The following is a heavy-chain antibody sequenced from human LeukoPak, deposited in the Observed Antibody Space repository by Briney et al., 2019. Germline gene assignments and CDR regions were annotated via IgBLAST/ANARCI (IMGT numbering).Heavy chain of an antibody. CDR2: MNPNSGNT. CDR1: GYTFTSYD. CDR3: ARGHIVAPGVAFDI. J-gene: IGHJ3*02. V-gene: IGHV1-8*01. D-gene: IGHD2-21*01. Sequence: ASVTVSCKASGYTFTSYDINWVRQATGQGLEWMGWMNPNSGNTGYAQKFQGRVTMTRNTSISTAYMELSSLRSEDTAVYYCARGHIVAPGVAFDIWGQGTMVTVSS.